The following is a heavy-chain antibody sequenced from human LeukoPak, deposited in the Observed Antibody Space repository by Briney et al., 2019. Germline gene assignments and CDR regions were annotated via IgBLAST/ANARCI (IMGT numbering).Heavy chain of an antibody. D-gene: IGHD3-10*01. Sequence: PGRSLRLSCAASGFTFSTYGMHWVRQAPGKGLEWVAVIWNDGSNKYYADSVKGRFTISRDNSKNTLYLQMNSLRAEDTAVYSCASASGPFDYWGQGTLVTISS. J-gene: IGHJ4*02. CDR1: GFTFSTYG. CDR2: IWNDGSNK. V-gene: IGHV3-33*01. CDR3: ASASGPFDY.